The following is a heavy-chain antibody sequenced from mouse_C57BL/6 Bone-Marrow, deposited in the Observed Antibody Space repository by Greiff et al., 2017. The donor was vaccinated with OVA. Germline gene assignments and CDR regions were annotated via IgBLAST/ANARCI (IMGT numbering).Heavy chain of an antibody. CDR3: KYTITTVVDWYCDV. CDR2: IRLKSVNYAT. V-gene: IGHV6-3*01. D-gene: IGHD1-1*01. J-gene: IGHJ1*03. Sequence: EVKLVESGGGLVQPGGSMKLSCVASGFTFSNYWMNWVRQSPEKGLEWVAQIRLKSVNYATHYAESVKGRFTISRDDAKSSVYLQMNNLRAEDTGIYYCKYTITTVVDWYCDVWGTGTTVTVSS. CDR1: GFTFSNYW.